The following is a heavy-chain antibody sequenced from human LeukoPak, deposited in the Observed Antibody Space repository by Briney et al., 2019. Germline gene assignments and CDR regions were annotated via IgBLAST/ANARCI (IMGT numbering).Heavy chain of an antibody. Sequence: GGSLRLSCAASGFTFNSYGMHWVRQAPGKGLEWVSYISSSGSTIYYADSVKGRFTISRDNAKNSLYLQMNSLRAEDTAVYYCAELGITMIGGVWGKGTTVTISS. CDR1: GFTFNSYG. CDR2: ISSSGSTI. D-gene: IGHD3-10*02. V-gene: IGHV3-48*04. J-gene: IGHJ6*04. CDR3: AELGITMIGGV.